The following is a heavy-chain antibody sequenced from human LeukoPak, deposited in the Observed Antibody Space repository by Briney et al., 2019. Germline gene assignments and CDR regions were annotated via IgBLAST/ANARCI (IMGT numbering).Heavy chain of an antibody. V-gene: IGHV1-2*02. CDR1: GYTFTSYG. CDR2: INPNSGGT. CDR3: ARALRRSLLWFGEKNAFDI. D-gene: IGHD3-10*01. Sequence: ASVKVSCKASGYTFTSYGISWVRQAPGQGLEWMGWINPNSGGTNYAQKFQGRVTMTRDTSISTAYMELSRLRSDDTAVYYCARALRRSLLWFGEKNAFDIWGQGTMVTVSS. J-gene: IGHJ3*02.